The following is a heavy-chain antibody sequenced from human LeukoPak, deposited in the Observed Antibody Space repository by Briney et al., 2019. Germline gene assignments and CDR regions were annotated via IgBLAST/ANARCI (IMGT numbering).Heavy chain of an antibody. CDR2: IIPIFGTA. CDR3: ARSGGQYDFAYYFDY. Sequence: GASVKVSCKASGGTFSSYAISWVRQAPGQGLEWMGGIIPIFGTANYAQKFQGRVTITADESTSTAYMELSSLRSEDTAVYYCARSGGQYDFAYYFDYWGQGTLVTVSS. D-gene: IGHD3-3*01. V-gene: IGHV1-69*13. CDR1: GGTFSSYA. J-gene: IGHJ4*02.